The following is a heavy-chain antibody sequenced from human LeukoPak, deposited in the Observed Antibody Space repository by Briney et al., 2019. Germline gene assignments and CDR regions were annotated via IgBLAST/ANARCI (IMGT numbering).Heavy chain of an antibody. CDR3: ARDRGPSIYYYYYGMDV. D-gene: IGHD2-2*01. V-gene: IGHV3-33*01. CDR2: IWYDGSSK. J-gene: IGHJ6*02. Sequence: GRSLRLSCAASGFTFSSYGTHWVRQAPGKGLEWVAVIWYDGSSKYYADSVKGRFTISRDNSKNTLYLQMNSLRAEDTAVYYCARDRGPSIYYYYYGMDVWGQGTTVAVSS. CDR1: GFTFSSYG.